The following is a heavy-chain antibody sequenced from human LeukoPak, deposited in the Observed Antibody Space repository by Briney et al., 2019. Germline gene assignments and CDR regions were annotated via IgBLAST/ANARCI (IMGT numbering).Heavy chain of an antibody. J-gene: IGHJ5*02. CDR1: GYTFTSYG. D-gene: IGHD2-15*01. V-gene: IGHV1-18*01. CDR3: AREYCSGGSCRPRYNWFDP. CDR2: ISAYNGNT. Sequence: ASVTVSCKASGYTFTSYGISWVRQAPGQGLEWMGWISAYNGNTNYAQKLQGRVTMTTDTSTSTAYMELRSLRSDDTAVYYCAREYCSGGSCRPRYNWFDPWGQGTLVTVSS.